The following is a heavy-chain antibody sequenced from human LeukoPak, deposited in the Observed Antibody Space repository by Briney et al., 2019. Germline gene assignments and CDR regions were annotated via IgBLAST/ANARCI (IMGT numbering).Heavy chain of an antibody. CDR3: AKLSTYYYDSSGYCFDY. CDR2: ISGSGGST. CDR1: GFTFSSYA. V-gene: IGHV3-23*01. D-gene: IGHD3-22*01. J-gene: IGHJ4*02. Sequence: GASLRLSCAASGFTFSSYAMSWVRQAPGKGLEWVSAISGSGGSTYYADSVKGRFTISGDNSKNTLYLQMNSLRAEDTAVYYCAKLSTYYYDSSGYCFDYWGQGTLVTVSS.